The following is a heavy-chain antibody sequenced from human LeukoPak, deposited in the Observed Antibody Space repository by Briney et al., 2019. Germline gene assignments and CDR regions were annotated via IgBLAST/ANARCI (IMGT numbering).Heavy chain of an antibody. CDR2: IIPIFGTA. J-gene: IGHJ4*02. D-gene: IGHD6-19*01. V-gene: IGHV1-69*01. CDR1: GGTFNSYA. CDR3: ARVREAVAPNYFDY. Sequence: GASVKVPCKASGGTFNSYAISWVRQAPGQGLEWMGGIIPIFGTANYAQKFQGRVTITADESTSTAYMELSSLRSEDTAVYYCARVREAVAPNYFDYWGQGTLVTVSS.